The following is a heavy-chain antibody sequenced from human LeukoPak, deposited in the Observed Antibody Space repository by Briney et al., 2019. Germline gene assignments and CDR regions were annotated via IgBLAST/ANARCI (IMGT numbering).Heavy chain of an antibody. CDR2: IRYDGSKK. CDR1: GFTFSSYG. V-gene: IGHV3-30*02. D-gene: IGHD2-8*01. CDR3: AKDVTNGVCSD. J-gene: IGHJ4*02. Sequence: PGGSLRLSCAASGFTFSSYGMQWVRQAPGKGLEWVAFIRYDGSKKYYADSVKGRFTISRDNSKNTLYLQMNSLRAEDTAVYYCAKDVTNGVCSDWGQGTLVTVSS.